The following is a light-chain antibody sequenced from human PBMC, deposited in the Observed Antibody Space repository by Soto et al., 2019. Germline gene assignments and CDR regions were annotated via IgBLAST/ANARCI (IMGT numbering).Light chain of an antibody. Sequence: QSVLTQPASVSGSPGQSITISCTGTSSDVGAYNSVSWYQQHPGKAPKLMISEVNNRPSGVSNHFSGSKSGNTASLTISGLQAEDEADYYCSSYTSGTTLWVFGGGTKVTVL. CDR1: SSDVGAYNS. V-gene: IGLV2-14*01. CDR2: EVN. J-gene: IGLJ3*02. CDR3: SSYTSGTTLWV.